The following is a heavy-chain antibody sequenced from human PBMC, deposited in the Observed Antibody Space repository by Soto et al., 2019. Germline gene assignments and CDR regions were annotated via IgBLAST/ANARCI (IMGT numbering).Heavy chain of an antibody. CDR3: XXXWPSVDSYXXXXXXX. Sequence: QVQLQESGPGLVKPSGTLSVTCAVSGGSISSSNWWNWVRQPPGKGLEWIGEIYHSGSTNYNPSLRSRVTISLDKSKNQFSLXVKSVTAADTXXXXXXXXWPSVDSYXXXXXXXWG. CDR2: IYHSGST. J-gene: IGHJ3*01. CDR1: GGSISSSNW. V-gene: IGHV4-4*02. D-gene: IGHD3-16*01.